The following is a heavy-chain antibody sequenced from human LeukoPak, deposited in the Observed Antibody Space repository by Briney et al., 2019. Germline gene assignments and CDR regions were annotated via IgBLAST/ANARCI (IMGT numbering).Heavy chain of an antibody. D-gene: IGHD2-21*01. CDR3: ARLRWGSTYLDY. V-gene: IGHV4-39*01. CDR2: ISYGGST. CDR1: GGSISSSSDY. Sequence: PSETLSLTCTVSGGSISSSSDYWGWIRQPPGKGLEWIGSISYGGSTCYNPSLKSRVTISVDTSKNQFSLKLNSVTATDTAVYYCARLRWGSTYLDYWGQGTLVTVSS. J-gene: IGHJ4*02.